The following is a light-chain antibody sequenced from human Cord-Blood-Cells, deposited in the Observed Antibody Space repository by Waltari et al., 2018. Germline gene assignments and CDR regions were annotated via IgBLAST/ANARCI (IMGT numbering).Light chain of an antibody. CDR2: GNS. Sequence: QSVLTQPPSVSGAPGQRVTISCTGSSSNIGAGYDVHWYQQLPGTAPKLLIYGNSNRPSGGPDRFSGSKSGTSASLAITGLQAEDEADYYCQSYDSSVVFGGGTKLTVL. CDR1: SSNIGAGYD. V-gene: IGLV1-40*01. J-gene: IGLJ2*01. CDR3: QSYDSSVV.